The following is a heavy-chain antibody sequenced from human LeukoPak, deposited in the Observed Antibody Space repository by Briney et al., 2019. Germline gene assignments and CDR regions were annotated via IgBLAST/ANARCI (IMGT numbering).Heavy chain of an antibody. V-gene: IGHV1-8*02. J-gene: IGHJ4*02. Sequence: ASVKVSCKASGYTFTGYYMHWVRQAPGQGLEWMGWMNPNSGNTGYAQKFQGRVTMTRNTSISTAYMELSSLRSEDTAVYYCARWRGVYYYDSSGLDYWGQGTLVTVSS. CDR1: GYTFTGYY. CDR3: ARWRGVYYYDSSGLDY. CDR2: MNPNSGNT. D-gene: IGHD3-22*01.